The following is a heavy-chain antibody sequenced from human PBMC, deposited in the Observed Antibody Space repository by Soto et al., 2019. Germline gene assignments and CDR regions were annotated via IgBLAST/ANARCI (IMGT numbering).Heavy chain of an antibody. J-gene: IGHJ4*02. D-gene: IGHD3-22*01. CDR1: AFTFNNYA. V-gene: IGHV3-23*01. CDR2: VGGSGRTT. CDR3: AKSRYSDSSGDFYDY. Sequence: GGSLRLSCAASAFTFNNYAMSWVRQAPGKGLEWVSGVGGSGRTTYYADSVKGRFTISRDNSNNTLFLQMNSLRAEDTAVYYCAKSRYSDSSGDFYDYWGQGTLVTVSS.